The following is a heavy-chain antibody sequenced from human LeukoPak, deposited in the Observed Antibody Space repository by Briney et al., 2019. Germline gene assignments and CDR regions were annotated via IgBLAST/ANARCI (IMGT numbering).Heavy chain of an antibody. CDR2: FDPEDGET. J-gene: IGHJ4*02. CDR3: ARGVGYSYGYWTFDY. CDR1: GYTLTELS. D-gene: IGHD5-18*01. Sequence: AASVKVSCKVSGYTLTELSMHWVRQAPGKGLEWMGGFDPEDGETIYAQKFQGRVTMTEDTSTDTAYMELSRLRSDDTAVYYCARGVGYSYGYWTFDYWGQGTLVTVSS. V-gene: IGHV1-24*01.